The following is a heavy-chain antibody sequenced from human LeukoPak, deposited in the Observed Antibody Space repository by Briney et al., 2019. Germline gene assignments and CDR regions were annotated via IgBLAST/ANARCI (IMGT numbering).Heavy chain of an antibody. J-gene: IGHJ6*02. CDR1: SGSISSYY. V-gene: IGHV4-4*07. CDR2: IYTSGST. CDR3: ARVESVGGMDV. Sequence: SETLSLTCTVSSGSISSYYWSWIRQPTGKGLEWIARIYTSGSTNYNPSLKSRVTMSVDTSKNQFSLKLSSVTAADTAVYYCARVESVGGMDVWGQGTTVTVSS.